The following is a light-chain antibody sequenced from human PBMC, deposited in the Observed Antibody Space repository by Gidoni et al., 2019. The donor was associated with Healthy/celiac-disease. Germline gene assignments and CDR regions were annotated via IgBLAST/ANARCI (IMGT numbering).Light chain of an antibody. CDR2: AAA. CDR3: RQRYSTPLT. Sequence: IQLPQTPSSLSASVGDRVCITCRASQSISSYLNRYQQKPGKAPKLLIYAAASMQSGGPSRCSSSGSGTDFTPTIISLLPEDVSADYCRQRYSTPLTFGGGTKVEIK. CDR1: QSISSY. J-gene: IGKJ4*02. V-gene: IGKV1-39*01.